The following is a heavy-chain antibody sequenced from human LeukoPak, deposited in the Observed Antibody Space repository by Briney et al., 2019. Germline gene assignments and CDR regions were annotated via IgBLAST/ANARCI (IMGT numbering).Heavy chain of an antibody. V-gene: IGHV3-23*01. CDR1: GFTFSNYA. CDR2: ISGSGSST. Sequence: GGSLRLSCAASGFTFSNYAMCWVRQAPGKGLEWVSTISGSGSSTYYADSVKGRFTISRDNSKNTLYLQMNSLRAEDTAIYYCAKGGRDGYNRWGQGTLVTVSS. D-gene: IGHD5-24*01. J-gene: IGHJ4*02. CDR3: AKGGRDGYNR.